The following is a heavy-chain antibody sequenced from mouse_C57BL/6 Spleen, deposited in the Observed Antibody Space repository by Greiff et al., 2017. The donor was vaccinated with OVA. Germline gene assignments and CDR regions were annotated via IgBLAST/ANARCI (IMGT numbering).Heavy chain of an antibody. D-gene: IGHD1-1*01. CDR1: GFTFSDYD. V-gene: IGHV5-16*01. CDR3: AREVVDYAMDD. CDR2: INYDGSST. Sequence: EVKLMESEGGLVQPGSSMTLSCTASGFTFSDYDMAWVRQVPEKGLEWVANINYDGSSTYYLDSLKSSFIISRDNDNNLIYMQLSSLKSEDTATYYCAREVVDYAMDDWGQGTSVTVSS. J-gene: IGHJ4*01.